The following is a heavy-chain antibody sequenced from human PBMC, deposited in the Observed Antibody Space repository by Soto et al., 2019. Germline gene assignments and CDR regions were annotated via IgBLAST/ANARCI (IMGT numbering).Heavy chain of an antibody. V-gene: IGHV3-74*01. CDR1: GFTLSNDL. Sequence: GGSLRLSCSASGFTLSNDLLHWVRQSPGKGLVWVSRISAYVSDTAYADSVKGRFSISRDNARNTVYLQMSSLRVEDTAVYYCVSKVTRCPLRAWGQGSLVTVSS. CDR3: VSKVTRCPLRA. J-gene: IGHJ5*02. D-gene: IGHD4-4*01. CDR2: ISAYVSDT.